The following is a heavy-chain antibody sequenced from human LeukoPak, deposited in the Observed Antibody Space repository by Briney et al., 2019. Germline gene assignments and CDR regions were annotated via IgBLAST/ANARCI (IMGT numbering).Heavy chain of an antibody. V-gene: IGHV3-21*01. CDR1: GFTFSSYS. CDR3: ARDRDEYNNSEDAFDI. Sequence: PGGSLRLSCAASGFTFSSYSMNWVRQAPGKGLGWVASTTTSGTYQYYADSLKGRFTISRDNAKNSLYLQMNSLRAEDTAVYYCARDRDEYNNSEDAFDIWGQGTKVTVSS. CDR2: TTTSGTYQ. J-gene: IGHJ3*02. D-gene: IGHD1-14*01.